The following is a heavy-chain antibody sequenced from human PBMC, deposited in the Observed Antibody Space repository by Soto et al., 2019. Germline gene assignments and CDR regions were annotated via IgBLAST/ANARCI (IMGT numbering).Heavy chain of an antibody. V-gene: IGHV1-69*01. J-gene: IGHJ5*02. CDR1: GGTFSSYA. Sequence: QVQLVQSGAEVKKPGSSVKVSCKASGGTFSSYAISWVRQAPGQGLEWMGGIIPIFGTANYAQKFQGRVTITADESTSTAYMELSSLRSEDTAVYYCARDRPPIAAAGTHNWFDPWGQGTLVTVSS. D-gene: IGHD6-13*01. CDR2: IIPIFGTA. CDR3: ARDRPPIAAAGTHNWFDP.